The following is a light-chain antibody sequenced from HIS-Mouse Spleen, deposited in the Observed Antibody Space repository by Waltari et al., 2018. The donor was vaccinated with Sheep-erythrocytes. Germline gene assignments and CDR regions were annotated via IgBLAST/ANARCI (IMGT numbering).Light chain of an antibody. CDR3: QSYDSSLSGSV. V-gene: IGLV2-8*01. J-gene: IGLJ3*02. Sequence: QSALTQPPSASGSPGQSVTISCTGPSSDVGGYNYVSLSQQHPGKAPKLMIYEVSKRPSGVPDRFSGSKSGTSASLAITGLQAEDEADYYCQSYDSSLSGSVFGGGTKLTVL. CDR2: EVS. CDR1: SSDVGGYNY.